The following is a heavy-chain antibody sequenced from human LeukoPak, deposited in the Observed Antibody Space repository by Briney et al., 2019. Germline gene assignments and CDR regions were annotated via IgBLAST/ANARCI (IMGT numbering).Heavy chain of an antibody. CDR3: ARKGYYYDSSGFDY. CDR2: IYYSGST. CDR1: GGSISSGGYY. V-gene: IGHV4-31*03. Sequence: SETLSLTCTVSGGSISSGGYYWSWIRQHPGKGLEWIGYIYYSGSTYYNPSLKSRVTISVDTSKNQFSLKPSSVTAADTAVYYCARKGYYYDSSGFDYWGQGTLVTVSS. D-gene: IGHD3-22*01. J-gene: IGHJ4*02.